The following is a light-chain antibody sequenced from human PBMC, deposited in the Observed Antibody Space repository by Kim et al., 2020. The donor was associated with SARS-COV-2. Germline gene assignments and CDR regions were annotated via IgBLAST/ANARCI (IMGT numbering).Light chain of an antibody. V-gene: IGLV3-1*01. CDR2: QDS. J-gene: IGLJ1*01. CDR1: KLGDKY. CDR3: QAWDSSTYV. Sequence: SYELTQPPSASVSPGQTASITCSGDKLGDKYACWYQQKPGQSPVLVIYQDSKRPSGIPERFSGSNSGNTATLTISGTWAMDEADYYCQAWDSSTYVFGTGTKVTVL.